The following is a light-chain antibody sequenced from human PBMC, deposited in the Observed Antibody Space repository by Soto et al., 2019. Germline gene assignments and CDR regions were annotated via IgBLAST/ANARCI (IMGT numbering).Light chain of an antibody. CDR3: QQYNNWRT. CDR2: GAS. CDR1: QGIKNY. J-gene: IGKJ1*01. Sequence: EFVLTQSPATLSVTPGERATLSCRASQGIKNYLAWFQQKPGQAPRLLIYGASTRATGIPARFSGSGSGTEFTLTISSLQSEDFAVYYCQQYNNWRTFGQGTKVDIK. V-gene: IGKV3-15*01.